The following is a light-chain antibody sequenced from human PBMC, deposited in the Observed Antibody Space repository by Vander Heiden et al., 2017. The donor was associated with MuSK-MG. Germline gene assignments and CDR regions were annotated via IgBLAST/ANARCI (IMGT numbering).Light chain of an antibody. CDR1: QSISSY. V-gene: IGKV1-39*01. CDR2: AAS. CDR3: QQSYNTPPLA. J-gene: IGKJ4*01. Sequence: DIQMTQSPSSLSASVGDRVTITCRASQSISSYLNWYQQKPGKAPKLLIYAASSLQSGVPSRFSGSGSGTDFTLTISSPQREDFAPYYCQQSYNTPPLAFGGGTKVEIK.